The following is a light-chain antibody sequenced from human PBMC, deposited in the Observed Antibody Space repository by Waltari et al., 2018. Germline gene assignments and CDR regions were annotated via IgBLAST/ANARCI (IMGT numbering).Light chain of an antibody. CDR2: LGS. Sequence: EIVMTQSPLSLPVTPGEPASISCRSSQSLLQTNGYKYLDWYLQKPGQSPQLLIYLGSNRASGVPDRFSGSGSDTDFTLKISRVEAEDVGVYYCMQALETPPTFCGGSKVEI. CDR1: QSLLQTNGYKY. J-gene: IGKJ4*01. V-gene: IGKV2-28*01. CDR3: MQALETPPT.